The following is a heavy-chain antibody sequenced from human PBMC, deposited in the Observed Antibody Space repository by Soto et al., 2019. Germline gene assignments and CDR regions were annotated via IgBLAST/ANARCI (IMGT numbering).Heavy chain of an antibody. V-gene: IGHV1-18*04. CDR3: ARNHYYGSGSYYPVPYYFDY. CDR1: GYTFPSYG. Sequence: ASVKVSCTASGYTFPSYGISWVRQAPGQGLEWMGWISAYNGNTNYAQKLQGRVTMTTDTSTSTAYMELRSLRSDDTAVYYCARNHYYGSGSYYPVPYYFDYWGQGTLVTGSA. CDR2: ISAYNGNT. D-gene: IGHD3-10*01. J-gene: IGHJ4*02.